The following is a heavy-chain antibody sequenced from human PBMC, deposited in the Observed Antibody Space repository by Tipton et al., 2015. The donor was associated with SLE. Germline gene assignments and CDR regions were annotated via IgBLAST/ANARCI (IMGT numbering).Heavy chain of an antibody. V-gene: IGHV3-23*01. CDR2: ISGSGSST. CDR1: GFTFSTNA. J-gene: IGHJ4*02. CDR3: AKGVYSRSD. D-gene: IGHD6-13*01. Sequence: GSLRLSCAASGFTFSTNAMSWVRQAPGKGLEWVSAISGSGSSTYYADSVQGRFTISRDNSKNTLYLQMNSLRAEDTAVYYCAKGVYSRSDWGQGTLVTVSS.